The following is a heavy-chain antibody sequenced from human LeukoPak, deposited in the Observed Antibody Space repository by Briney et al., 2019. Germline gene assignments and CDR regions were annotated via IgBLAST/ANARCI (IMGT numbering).Heavy chain of an antibody. D-gene: IGHD3-22*01. J-gene: IGHJ4*02. V-gene: IGHV3-53*01. Sequence: GGSLRLSCAASGFTVSNTYMNWVRQAPGKGLEWVSVLFSGGGTYYADSVKGRFTISRDNSKNTLYLQMNSLRAGDTAVYFCAKRGVVIRVILVGFHKEAYYFDSWGQGALVTVSS. CDR1: GFTVSNTY. CDR3: AKRGVVIRVILVGFHKEAYYFDS. CDR2: LFSGGGT.